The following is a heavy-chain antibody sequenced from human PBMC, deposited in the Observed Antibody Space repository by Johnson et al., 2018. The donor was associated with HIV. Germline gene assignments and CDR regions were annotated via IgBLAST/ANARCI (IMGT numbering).Heavy chain of an antibody. J-gene: IGHJ3*02. CDR2: IYSGGST. CDR1: GLTVSSNF. V-gene: IGHV3-53*01. Sequence: VHLVESGGGLIQPGGSLRLSCAASGLTVSSNFMTWVRQAPGKGLEWVSIIYSGGSTYYAESVKGRFTISRDNSKNTLYLQMNNLRVEDTAVYYCARDGESQQLPLGDAFDIWGQGTMVTVSS. D-gene: IGHD6-13*01. CDR3: ARDGESQQLPLGDAFDI.